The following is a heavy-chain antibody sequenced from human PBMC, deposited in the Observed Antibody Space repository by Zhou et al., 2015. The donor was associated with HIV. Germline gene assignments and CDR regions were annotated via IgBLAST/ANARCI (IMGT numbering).Heavy chain of an antibody. CDR1: GGTFNSYV. Sequence: QVQLVQSGAEVKKPGSSVKVSCQASGGTFNSYVVSWVRQAPGQGLEWMGGIMPVFGTTKYAQKFQGRVTMTADKSASIAYLDLSSLRSEDTAIYYCARNNYDSGDYWGQGTLVTVS. CDR2: IMPVFGTT. CDR3: ARNNYDSGDY. D-gene: IGHD3-22*01. V-gene: IGHV1-69*06. J-gene: IGHJ4*02.